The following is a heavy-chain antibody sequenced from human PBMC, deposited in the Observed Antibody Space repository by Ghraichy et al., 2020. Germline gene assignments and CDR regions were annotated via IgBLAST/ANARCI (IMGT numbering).Heavy chain of an antibody. CDR1: GFTFSSYW. D-gene: IGHD7-27*01. J-gene: IGHJ4*02. V-gene: IGHV3-74*01. CDR2: IKNDGSST. Sequence: LNISCAASGFTFSSYWMHWVRQAPGKGLVWVSRIKNDGSSTNYADSVKGRFTISRDNAKNTLYLQMNSLRAEDTAVYYCARGLGTYQFDYWGQGTLVTVSS. CDR3: ARGLGTYQFDY.